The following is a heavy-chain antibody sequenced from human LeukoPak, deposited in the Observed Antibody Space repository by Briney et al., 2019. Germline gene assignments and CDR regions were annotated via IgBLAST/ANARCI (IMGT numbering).Heavy chain of an antibody. V-gene: IGHV1-2*02. CDR1: GYSFTGYY. CDR2: INPNSGGT. Sequence: ASVKVSCKASGYSFTGYYMHWVRQAPGQGLEWMGWINPNSGGTNYAQKFQGRVTMTRDTSISTAYMELSRLRSDDTAVYYCAGGRQWELLLVLWDYWGQGTLVTVSS. J-gene: IGHJ4*02. CDR3: AGGRQWELLLVLWDY. D-gene: IGHD1-26*01.